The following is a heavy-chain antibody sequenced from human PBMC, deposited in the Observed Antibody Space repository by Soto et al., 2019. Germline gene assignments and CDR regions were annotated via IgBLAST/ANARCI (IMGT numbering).Heavy chain of an antibody. J-gene: IGHJ4*02. V-gene: IGHV1-69*13. CDR2: IIPIFGTA. Sequence: SVKVSCKASGGTFSSYAISWVRQAPGQGLEWMGGIIPIFGTANYAQKFQGRVTITADESTSTAYMELSSLRSEDTAVYYCARSVRVSSPIDYWGQGTLVTVSS. CDR3: ARSVRVSSPIDY. D-gene: IGHD6-13*01. CDR1: GGTFSSYA.